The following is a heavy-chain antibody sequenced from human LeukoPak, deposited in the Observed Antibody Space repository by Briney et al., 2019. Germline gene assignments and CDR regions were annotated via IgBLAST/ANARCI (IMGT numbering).Heavy chain of an antibody. CDR1: GGSISSGSYY. D-gene: IGHD2/OR15-2a*01. V-gene: IGHV4-61*02. CDR3: ALLGVPEVSYYYYYMDV. Sequence: NPSETLSLTCTVSGGSISSGSYYWSWIRQPAGKGLEWIGRIYTSGSTNYNPSLKSRVTISVDTSKNQFSLKLSSVTAADTAVYYCALLGVPEVSYYYYYMDVWGKGTTVTVSS. J-gene: IGHJ6*03. CDR2: IYTSGST.